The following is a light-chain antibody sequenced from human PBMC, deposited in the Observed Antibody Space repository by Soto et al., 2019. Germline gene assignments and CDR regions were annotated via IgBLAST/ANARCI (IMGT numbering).Light chain of an antibody. V-gene: IGKV3-20*01. CDR1: QSVSSY. CDR2: AAS. J-gene: IGKJ1*01. CDR3: QQYGSSSRT. Sequence: EIVLTQSPGTLSLSPGERATLSCRASQSVSSYLAWYQQKPGQAPRLLIYAASSRATGIPERFSGSGARTDFTLTINRLEPEDFAVYYCQQYGSSSRTFGQGTRVEIK.